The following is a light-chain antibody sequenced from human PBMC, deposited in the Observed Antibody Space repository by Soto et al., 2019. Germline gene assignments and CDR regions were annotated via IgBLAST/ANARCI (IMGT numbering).Light chain of an antibody. V-gene: IGLV2-8*01. J-gene: IGLJ1*01. Sequence: PPSASGSPGQSVTISCTGTSIDVGGYNYVSWYQQHPGKAPKPMIYEVSKRPSGVPDRFSGSKSGNTASLTVSGLQAEDEADYYCSSYAGSNWWVFGTGTKVTVL. CDR3: SSYAGSNWWV. CDR2: EVS. CDR1: SIDVGGYNY.